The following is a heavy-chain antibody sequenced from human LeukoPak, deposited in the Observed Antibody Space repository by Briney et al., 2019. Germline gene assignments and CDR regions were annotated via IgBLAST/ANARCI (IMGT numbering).Heavy chain of an antibody. CDR3: ARHLFDIVVVPALDY. Sequence: GGSLRLSCAASGFTFSSYSMNWVRQAPGKGLEWVSSISSSSSYIYYADSVKGRFTISKDNAKNSLYLQMNSLRAEDTAVYYCARHLFDIVVVPALDYWGQGTLVTVSS. D-gene: IGHD2-2*01. J-gene: IGHJ4*02. CDR2: ISSSSSYI. V-gene: IGHV3-21*01. CDR1: GFTFSSYS.